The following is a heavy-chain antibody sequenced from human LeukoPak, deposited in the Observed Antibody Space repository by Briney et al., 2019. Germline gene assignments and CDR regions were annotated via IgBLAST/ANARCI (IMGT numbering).Heavy chain of an antibody. D-gene: IGHD3-10*01. Sequence: PSETLSLTCTVSGVSISSSNSYWGWIRQPPGKGLEWIGSIYYSGNTYYNASLKSQVSISIDTSKSQFSLKLSSVTAADTAVYYCARGPYYFGSGTDYNRFSVVYWGQGILVTVSS. V-gene: IGHV4-39*01. CDR3: ARGPYYFGSGTDYNRFSVVY. CDR2: IYYSGNT. J-gene: IGHJ4*02. CDR1: GVSISSSNSY.